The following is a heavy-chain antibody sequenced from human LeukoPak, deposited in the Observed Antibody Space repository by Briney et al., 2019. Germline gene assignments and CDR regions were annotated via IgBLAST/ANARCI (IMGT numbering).Heavy chain of an antibody. CDR3: ARDLGTSGWYRGPDY. Sequence: GGSLRLSCAASRFTLSTYAMHWVRQAPGKGLQWVAFMSYDGSDKYYADSVKGRFTTSRDNSKNTLYLQMNSLKTEDTAVYYCARDLGTSGWYRGPDYWGQGTLVTVSS. CDR2: MSYDGSDK. J-gene: IGHJ4*02. D-gene: IGHD6-19*01. V-gene: IGHV3-30-3*01. CDR1: RFTLSTYA.